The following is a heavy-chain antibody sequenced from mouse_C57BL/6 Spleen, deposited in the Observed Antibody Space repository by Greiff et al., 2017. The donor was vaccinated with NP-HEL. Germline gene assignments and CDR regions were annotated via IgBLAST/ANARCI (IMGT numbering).Heavy chain of an antibody. D-gene: IGHD2-5*01. CDR1: GYTFTSYG. J-gene: IGHJ4*01. CDR3: ARSDYSNYDAPAMDY. CDR2: IYPRSGNT. Sequence: QVQLQQSGAELARPGASVKLSCKASGYTFTSYGISWVKQRTGQGLEWIGEIYPRSGNTYYNEKFKGKATLTADKSSSTAYMELRSLTSEDSAVYFCARSDYSNYDAPAMDYWGQGTSVTVSS. V-gene: IGHV1-81*01.